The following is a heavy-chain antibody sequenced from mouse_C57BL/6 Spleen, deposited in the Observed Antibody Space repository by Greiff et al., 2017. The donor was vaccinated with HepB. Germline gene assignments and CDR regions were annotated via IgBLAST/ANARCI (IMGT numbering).Heavy chain of an antibody. CDR1: GYTFTSYW. CDR3: ALYGSSLTAMDY. D-gene: IGHD1-1*01. CDR2: IHPNSGST. Sequence: QVQLKQPGAELVKPGASVKLSCKASGYTFTSYWMHWVKQRPGQGLEWIGMIHPNSGSTNYNEKFKSKATLTVDKSSSTAYMQLSSLTSEDSAVYYCALYGSSLTAMDYWGQGTSVTVSS. V-gene: IGHV1-64*01. J-gene: IGHJ4*01.